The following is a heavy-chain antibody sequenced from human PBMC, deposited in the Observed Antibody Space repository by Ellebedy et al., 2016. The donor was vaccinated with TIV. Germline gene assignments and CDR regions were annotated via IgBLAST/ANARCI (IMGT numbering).Heavy chain of an antibody. CDR1: GYSISSGYY. CDR2: IYHSGST. Sequence: MPSETLSLTCGVSGYSISSGYYWGWIRQPPGKGLEWIGSIYHSGSTYYNPSLKSRLTISVDTSKNQFSLKLTSVTAADTAVYYCARDQVAGRFDYWGQGTLVTVSS. J-gene: IGHJ4*02. V-gene: IGHV4-38-2*02. CDR3: ARDQVAGRFDY. D-gene: IGHD6-19*01.